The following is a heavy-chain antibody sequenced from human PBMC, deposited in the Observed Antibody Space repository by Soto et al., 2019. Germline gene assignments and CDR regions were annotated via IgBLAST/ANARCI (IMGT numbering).Heavy chain of an antibody. CDR3: ARRWGYTFDI. CDR1: GGTISRYY. Sequence: QVQLQESGPGLVKSSETQSLTCTVSGGTISRYYWSWIRQPPGKGLEWIGYIYYSGSTTYSPSLKSRVTISVDTSKNQFSLKLSSVTAADTAVYYCARRWGYTFDIWGQGTMVTVSS. J-gene: IGHJ3*02. V-gene: IGHV4-59*08. CDR2: IYYSGST. D-gene: IGHD2-2*02.